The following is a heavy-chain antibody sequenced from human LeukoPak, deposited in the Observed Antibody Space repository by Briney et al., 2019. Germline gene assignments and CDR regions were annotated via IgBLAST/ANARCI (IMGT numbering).Heavy chain of an antibody. CDR1: GGSISSYY. CDR3: ALGGYCSGGSCYSVYAFDI. D-gene: IGHD2-15*01. J-gene: IGHJ3*02. V-gene: IGHV4-59*01. CDR2: IYYSGST. Sequence: SETLSLTCTVSGGSISSYYWSWIRQPPGKGLGWIGYIYYSGSTNYNPSLKSRVTISVDTSKNQFSLKLSSVTAADTAVYYCALGGYCSGGSCYSVYAFDIWGQGTMVTVSS.